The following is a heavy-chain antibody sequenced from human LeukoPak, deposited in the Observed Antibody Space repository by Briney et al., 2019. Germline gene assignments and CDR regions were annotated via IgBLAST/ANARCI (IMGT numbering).Heavy chain of an antibody. V-gene: IGHV4-38-2*01. CDR2: IYGRAST. CDR1: GYSLGKNYY. D-gene: IGHD3-3*01. CDR3: ARYDSRGSASTKFDY. J-gene: IGHJ4*02. Sequence: KPSETLSLTCAVSGYSLGKNYYWGWIWQSPGKGLEWIGRIYGRASTSYNPSLMNRVTMSVDTSKNHFSLQLTSVTAADTAVYYCARYDSRGSASTKFDYWGPGIQVTVSS.